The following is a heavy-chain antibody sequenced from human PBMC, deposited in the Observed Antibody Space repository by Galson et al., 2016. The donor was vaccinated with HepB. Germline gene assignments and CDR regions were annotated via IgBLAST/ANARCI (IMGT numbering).Heavy chain of an antibody. Sequence: SLRLSCAASGFIFSIYAMHWVRQAPGKGLEWLAVISYDGSNIYSADSVKGRFTISRDNSKNMVHLQLNSLRVEDTALYYCAEGHSGSDYVAAFDVWGQGTLVTVSS. CDR1: GFIFSIYA. CDR3: AEGHSGSDYVAAFDV. D-gene: IGHD1-26*01. CDR2: ISYDGSNI. J-gene: IGHJ3*01. V-gene: IGHV3-30*18.